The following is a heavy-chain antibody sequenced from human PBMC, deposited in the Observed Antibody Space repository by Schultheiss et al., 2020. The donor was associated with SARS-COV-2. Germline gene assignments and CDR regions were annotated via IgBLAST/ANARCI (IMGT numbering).Heavy chain of an antibody. V-gene: IGHV1-2*02. Sequence: GESLKISCKASGYTFTGYYMHWVRQAPGQGLEWMGWINPNSGGTNYAQKFQGRVTMTRDTSISTAYMELSRLRSDDTAVYYCARDYGGWSLDYWGQGTLVTVSS. CDR2: INPNSGGT. J-gene: IGHJ4*02. CDR1: GYTFTGYY. CDR3: ARDYGGWSLDY. D-gene: IGHD6-19*01.